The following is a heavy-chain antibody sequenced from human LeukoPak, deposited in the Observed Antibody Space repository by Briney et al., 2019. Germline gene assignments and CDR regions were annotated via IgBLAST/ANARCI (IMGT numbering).Heavy chain of an antibody. D-gene: IGHD2-21*01. CDR3: AGMSAGHIVVVPNV. CDR1: GGSFSGYY. CDR2: INHSGST. V-gene: IGHV4-34*01. J-gene: IGHJ6*02. Sequence: SETLSLTCAVYGGSFSGYYWSWIRQPPGKGLEWIGEINHSGSTNYNPSLKSRVTISVDTSKNQFSLKLSSVTAADTAVYYCAGMSAGHIVVVPNVWGQGTTVTVSS.